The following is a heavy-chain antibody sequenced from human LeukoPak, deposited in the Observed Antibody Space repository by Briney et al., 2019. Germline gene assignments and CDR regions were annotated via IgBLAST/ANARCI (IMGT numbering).Heavy chain of an antibody. CDR3: ARAKDTAMGLFDP. J-gene: IGHJ5*02. CDR1: GYTFTGYY. CDR2: INPNSGGT. V-gene: IGHV1-2*06. D-gene: IGHD5-18*01. Sequence: ASVKVSCKASGYTFTGYYMHWVRQAPGQGLEWMGRINPNSGGTNYAQKFQGRVTMTRDTSISTAYMELSSLRSEDTAVYYCARAKDTAMGLFDPWGQGTLVTVSS.